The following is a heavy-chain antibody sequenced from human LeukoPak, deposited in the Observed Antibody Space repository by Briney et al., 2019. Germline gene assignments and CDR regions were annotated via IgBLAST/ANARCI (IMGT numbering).Heavy chain of an antibody. CDR3: AKEGGGQYSSSPG. J-gene: IGHJ4*02. Sequence: GRSLRLSCAASGFNFNKFSINWVRQAPGKGLEWISYISSSSTTIYYADSVKGRFTVSRDNARNSLHLQMNSLRVEDTAVYYCAKEGGGQYSSSPGWGQGTPVTVSS. CDR2: ISSSSTTI. V-gene: IGHV3-48*01. D-gene: IGHD6-6*01. CDR1: GFNFNKFS.